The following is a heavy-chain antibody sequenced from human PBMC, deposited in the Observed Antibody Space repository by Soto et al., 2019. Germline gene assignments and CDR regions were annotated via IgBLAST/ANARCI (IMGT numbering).Heavy chain of an antibody. V-gene: IGHV3-23*01. Sequence: GGSLRLSCAASGFTLSSYAMNWVRQAPGKGLEWVSVISGSGVITYYADSVKGRFTISRDNSKNTLYLQMNSLRAEDTALYYCARNQGDNSGYYSGYFDLWGRGTLVTVSS. CDR1: GFTLSSYA. CDR2: ISGSGVIT. J-gene: IGHJ2*01. CDR3: ARNQGDNSGYYSGYFDL. D-gene: IGHD3-22*01.